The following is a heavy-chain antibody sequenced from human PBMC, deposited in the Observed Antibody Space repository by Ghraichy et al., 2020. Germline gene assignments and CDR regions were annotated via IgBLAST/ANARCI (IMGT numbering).Heavy chain of an antibody. V-gene: IGHV4-34*01. CDR1: GGSFSGNY. Sequence: SETLSLTCAVYGGSFSGNYWSWIRQPPGKGLEWIGEINHSGYTNYNPSLKSRVTMSVDTSKNQFSLKLSSVTAADTAVYYCARGKAEFGYYYGSGRENYYYYHMDVWGKGTTVTVSS. D-gene: IGHD3-10*01. J-gene: IGHJ6*03. CDR2: INHSGYT. CDR3: ARGKAEFGYYYGSGRENYYYYHMDV.